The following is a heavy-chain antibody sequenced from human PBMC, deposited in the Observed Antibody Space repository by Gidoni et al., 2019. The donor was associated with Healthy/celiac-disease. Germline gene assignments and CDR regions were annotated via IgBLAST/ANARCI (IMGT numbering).Heavy chain of an antibody. Sequence: QVQLVQSGAAVKKPGSSVKVSCKASGGTFSSYAISWVRQAPGQGLEWMGRIIPILGIANYAQKFQGRVTITADKPTSTAYMELSSLRSEDTALYYCARAQLHQLYYYYGMDVWGQGTTVTVSS. V-gene: IGHV1-69*04. CDR2: IIPILGIA. J-gene: IGHJ6*02. CDR3: ARAQLHQLYYYYGMDV. CDR1: GGTFSSYA. D-gene: IGHD1-1*01.